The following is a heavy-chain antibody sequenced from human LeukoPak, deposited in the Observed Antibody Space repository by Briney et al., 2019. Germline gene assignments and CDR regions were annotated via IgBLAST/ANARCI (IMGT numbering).Heavy chain of an antibody. D-gene: IGHD2-2*01. J-gene: IGHJ4*02. CDR3: AREGIYQLLLN. V-gene: IGHV3-7*01. CDR1: GFTFSSYW. Sequence: GGSLRLSCAASGFTFSSYWMSWVRQAPGKGLEWVANIKQDGSEKYYVDSVKGRFTISRDNAKNSLYLQMDSLRAEDTAVYYCAREGIYQLLLNWGQGTLVTVSS. CDR2: IKQDGSEK.